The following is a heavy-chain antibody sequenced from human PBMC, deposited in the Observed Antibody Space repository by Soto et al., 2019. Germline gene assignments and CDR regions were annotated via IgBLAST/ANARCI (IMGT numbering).Heavy chain of an antibody. Sequence: EVQLLESGGNVVQPGGSLRLSCAASGFTFSSYALTWVRQAPGKGLEWISGISGSGGSTYYADSVKGRFTISRDNSMHTLYLQMDSLSAEDTAIYYCARHHGGVLSHFHSWGQGILVTVSS. V-gene: IGHV3-23*01. J-gene: IGHJ4*02. CDR3: ARHHGGVLSHFHS. D-gene: IGHD3-10*01. CDR1: GFTFSSYA. CDR2: ISGSGGST.